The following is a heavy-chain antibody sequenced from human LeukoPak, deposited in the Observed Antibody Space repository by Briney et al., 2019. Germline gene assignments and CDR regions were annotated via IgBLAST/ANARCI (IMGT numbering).Heavy chain of an antibody. CDR3: TRVGYIDEGIDY. J-gene: IGHJ4*02. V-gene: IGHV3-7*04. CDR2: IKQDGSKK. Sequence: GGSLRLSCEASGFTFGSYWMTWVRQAPGKGLEWVANIKQDGSKKSYVDSVKGRFTISRDNAKNSLYLQMNSLRAEDTAIYYCTRVGYIDEGIDYWGQGTLVTVSS. D-gene: IGHD5-24*01. CDR1: GFTFGSYW.